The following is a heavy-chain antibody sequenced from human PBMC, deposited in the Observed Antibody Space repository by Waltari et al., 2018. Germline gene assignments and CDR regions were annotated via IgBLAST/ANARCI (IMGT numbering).Heavy chain of an antibody. D-gene: IGHD3-22*01. J-gene: IGHJ4*02. CDR1: GFTFSDHY. CDR3: ARDNDSSGYFDY. Sequence: QVQLGESGGGLVKPGGSLRLSCAASGFTFSDHYISCIRQAPGKGLEWVSYISSSGSTIYYADSVKGRFTISRDNAKNSLYLQMNSLRAEDTAVYYCARDNDSSGYFDYWGQGTLVTVSS. CDR2: ISSSGSTI. V-gene: IGHV3-11*01.